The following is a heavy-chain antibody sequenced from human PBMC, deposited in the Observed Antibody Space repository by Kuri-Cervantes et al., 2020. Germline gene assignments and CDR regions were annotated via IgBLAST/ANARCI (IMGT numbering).Heavy chain of an antibody. D-gene: IGHD1-7*01. CDR3: ARGGYNWNYVVSGGWDWFDP. Sequence: ASGFTFSSYAMHWVRQAPGQGLEWMGIINPSGGSTSYAQKFQGRVTMTRDTSTSTVYMELSSLRSEDTAVYYCARGGYNWNYVVSGGWDWFDPWGQGTLVTVSS. J-gene: IGHJ5*02. CDR1: GFTFSSYA. CDR2: INPSGGST. V-gene: IGHV1-46*01.